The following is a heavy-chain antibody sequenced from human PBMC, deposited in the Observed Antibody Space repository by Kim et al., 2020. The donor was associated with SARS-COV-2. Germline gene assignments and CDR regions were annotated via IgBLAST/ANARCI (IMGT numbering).Heavy chain of an antibody. Sequence: GGSLRLSCTTSGFTFTGYAMSWVRQAPGKGLEWVSSIDGSDGTTYYVDSVKGRFTISSDNSKNTLYLQMNSLRADDPAVYYCMKGGWGWIWDHWGQGT. D-gene: IGHD2-2*03. CDR2: IDGSDGTT. J-gene: IGHJ4*02. V-gene: IGHV3-23*01. CDR1: GFTFTGYA. CDR3: MKGGWGWIWDH.